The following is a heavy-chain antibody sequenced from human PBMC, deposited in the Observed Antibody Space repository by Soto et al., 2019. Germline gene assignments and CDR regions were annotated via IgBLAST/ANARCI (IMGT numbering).Heavy chain of an antibody. J-gene: IGHJ4*02. CDR3: TTAGYSGYDYFPSYRDY. D-gene: IGHD5-12*01. CDR2: IKSKTDGGTT. Sequence: GGSLRLSCAASGFTFSNAWMNWVRQAPGKGLEWVGRIKSKTDGGTTDYAAPVKGRFTISRDDSKNTLYLQMNSLKTEDTAVYYCTTAGYSGYDYFPSYRDYWGQGTLVTVSS. CDR1: GFTFSNAW. V-gene: IGHV3-15*07.